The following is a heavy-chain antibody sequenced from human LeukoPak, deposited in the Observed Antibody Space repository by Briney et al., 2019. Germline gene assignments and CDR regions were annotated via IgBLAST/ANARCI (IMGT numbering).Heavy chain of an antibody. V-gene: IGHV1-18*01. CDR1: GYTFTSYG. CDR2: ISAYNGNT. CDR3: ARTILSTVTTYFMYFDY. D-gene: IGHD4-17*01. J-gene: IGHJ4*02. Sequence: ASVKVSCKASGYTFTSYGISWVRQAPGQGLEWMGWISAYNGNTNYAQELQGRVTVTTDTSTSTAYMELRSLRSDDTAVYYCARTILSTVTTYFMYFDYWGQGTLVTVSS.